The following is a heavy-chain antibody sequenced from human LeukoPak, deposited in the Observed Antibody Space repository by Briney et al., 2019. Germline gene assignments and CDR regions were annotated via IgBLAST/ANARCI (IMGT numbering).Heavy chain of an antibody. Sequence: PSGTLSLTCAVSGGSISSSNWWSWVRQPPGKGLERIGEIYHSGSTNYNPSLKSRVSISVDKSKNQFSLKLSSVTAADTAVYYCAVLYYDILTGPGGAFDIWGQGTMVTVSS. V-gene: IGHV4-4*02. D-gene: IGHD3-9*01. J-gene: IGHJ3*02. CDR3: AVLYYDILTGPGGAFDI. CDR1: GGSISSSNW. CDR2: IYHSGST.